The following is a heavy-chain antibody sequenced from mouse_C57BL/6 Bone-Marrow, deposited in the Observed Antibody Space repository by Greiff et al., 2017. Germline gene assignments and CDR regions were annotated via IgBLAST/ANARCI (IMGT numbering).Heavy chain of an antibody. Sequence: DVHLVESGGGLVKPGGSLKLSCAASGFTFSSYAMSWVRQTPEKRLEWVATISDGGSYTYYPDNVKGRFTISRDNAKNNLYLQMSHLKSEDTAMYYCARGDYYGSTYYAMDDWGQGTSVTVSS. CDR2: ISDGGSYT. CDR3: ARGDYYGSTYYAMDD. D-gene: IGHD1-1*01. CDR1: GFTFSSYA. J-gene: IGHJ4*01. V-gene: IGHV5-4*01.